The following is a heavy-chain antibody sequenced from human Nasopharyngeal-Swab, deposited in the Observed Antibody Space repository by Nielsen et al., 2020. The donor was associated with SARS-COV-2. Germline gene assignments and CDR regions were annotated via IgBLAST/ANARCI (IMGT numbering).Heavy chain of an antibody. D-gene: IGHD3-3*01. V-gene: IGHV1-69*06. CDR2: IIPMFGTA. CDR3: ARGDTIFGKGSYDAFDI. Sequence: SVKASCKASGDTFSSSAITWVRQAPGQGLEWMGGIIPMFGTADYAQKFQGRVTITADRSTSTAYTEMNSLRSEDTAVYYCARGDTIFGKGSYDAFDIWGQGTMVTVSS. J-gene: IGHJ3*02. CDR1: GDTFSSSA.